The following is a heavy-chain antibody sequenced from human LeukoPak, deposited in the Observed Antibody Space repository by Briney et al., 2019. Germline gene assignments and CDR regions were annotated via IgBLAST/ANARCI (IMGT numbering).Heavy chain of an antibody. J-gene: IGHJ5*02. D-gene: IGHD2-2*01. CDR1: GASISSSY. Sequence: SETLSLTCTVYGASISSSYWSWIRQPPGKGLEGIGYMYYSGATNYNPSLKSRVTISVDTSKNQFSLKLSSVTAADTAVYYCARDRGTTRNNWFDPWGQGTLVPVSS. CDR2: MYYSGAT. V-gene: IGHV4-59*01. CDR3: ARDRGTTRNNWFDP.